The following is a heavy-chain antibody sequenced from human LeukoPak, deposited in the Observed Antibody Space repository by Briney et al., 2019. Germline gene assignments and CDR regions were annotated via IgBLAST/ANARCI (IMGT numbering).Heavy chain of an antibody. CDR3: KVRGVRADY. V-gene: IGHV4-59*12. J-gene: IGHJ4*02. CDR2: IYYSGST. Sequence: KPSETLSLTCTVSGGSISGYYWSWIRQPPGKGLGWIGYIYYSGSTNYNPSLKSRVTISVDTSKNQFSLKLSSVTAADTAVYYCKVRGVRADYWGQGTLVTVSS. CDR1: GGSISGYY. D-gene: IGHD3-10*01.